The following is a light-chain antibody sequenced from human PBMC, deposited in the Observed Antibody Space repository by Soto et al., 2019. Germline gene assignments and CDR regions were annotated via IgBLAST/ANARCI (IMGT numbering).Light chain of an antibody. CDR2: QGS. Sequence: IVSTPSPATPSLPPGDRATLSCRARQHGSSHLAWYQQKPGQAPRVDNYQGSNRATGIPARFSCSGSGTGFTLTISILEPENFAVYYCQGRSNWPPLTFGQGTRLEIK. J-gene: IGKJ5*01. V-gene: IGKV3-11*01. CDR3: QGRSNWPPLT. CDR1: QHGSSH.